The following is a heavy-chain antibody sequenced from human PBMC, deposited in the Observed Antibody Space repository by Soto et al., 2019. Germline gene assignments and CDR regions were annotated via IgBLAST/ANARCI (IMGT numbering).Heavy chain of an antibody. Sequence: QVQLVESGGGVVQPGRSLRLSCAASGFTFSSYAVHWVRQAPGKGLEWVAVISYDGSDKYYADSVKGRFTISRDNSKNTVYLQMNSLRAEDTAVYDCARDGTAMALNWFDPWGQGTLVTVSA. CDR3: ARDGTAMALNWFDP. CDR1: GFTFSSYA. D-gene: IGHD5-18*01. J-gene: IGHJ5*02. V-gene: IGHV3-30-3*01. CDR2: ISYDGSDK.